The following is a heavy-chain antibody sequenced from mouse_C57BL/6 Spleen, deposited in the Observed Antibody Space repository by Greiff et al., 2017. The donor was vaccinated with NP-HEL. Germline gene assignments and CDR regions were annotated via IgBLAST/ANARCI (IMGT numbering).Heavy chain of an antibody. CDR2: IYPGNSDT. J-gene: IGHJ1*03. V-gene: IGHV1-5*01. CDR1: GYTFTSYW. Sequence: VQLQQSGTVLARPGASVKMSCKTSGYTFTSYWMHWVKQRPGQGLEWIGAIYPGNSDTSYNQKFKGKAKLTAVTSASTAYMELSSLTNEDSAVYYCTNYYGSSYQEYFDVWGTGTTVTVSS. D-gene: IGHD1-1*01. CDR3: TNYYGSSYQEYFDV.